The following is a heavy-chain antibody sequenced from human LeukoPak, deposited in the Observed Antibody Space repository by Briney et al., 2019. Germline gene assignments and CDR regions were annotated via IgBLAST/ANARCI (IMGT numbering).Heavy chain of an antibody. D-gene: IGHD5-24*01. J-gene: IGHJ4*02. CDR3: ARQWMATIDY. CDR1: CGSISNHF. CDR2: VYYSGST. V-gene: IGHV4-59*08. Sequence: SETLSPSCTASCGSISNHFLLLIRQPPGKGLGWIGYVYYSGSTNYNPPLKSRVSMSVDTSKNQFSLNLSSVTAADTAVYYCARQWMATIDYWGQGTLVTVSS.